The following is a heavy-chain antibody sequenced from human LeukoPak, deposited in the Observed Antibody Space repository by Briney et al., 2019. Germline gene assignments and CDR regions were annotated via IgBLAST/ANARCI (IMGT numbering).Heavy chain of an antibody. CDR2: INAGNGNT. CDR1: GYTFTSYA. D-gene: IGHD6-19*01. Sequence: ASVKVSCKASGYTFTSYAMHWVRQAPGQRLEWMGWINAGNGNTKYSQEFQGRVTITRDTSASTAYMELSSLRSEDMAVYYCASEAVAGTERGFHFDYWGQGTLVTVSS. CDR3: ASEAVAGTERGFHFDY. V-gene: IGHV1-3*03. J-gene: IGHJ4*02.